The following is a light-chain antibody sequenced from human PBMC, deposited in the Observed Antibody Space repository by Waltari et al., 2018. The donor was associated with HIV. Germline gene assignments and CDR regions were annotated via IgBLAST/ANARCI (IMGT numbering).Light chain of an antibody. V-gene: IGLV2-14*01. CDR2: HVT. CDR1: YRDVGVSNF. CDR3: SSFIGTSTLML. Sequence: QSALTQPATVSASPGQSITHPCTGTYRDVGVSNFVSWYQQRPGKVPKLLIFHVTDRPSGGSSRFSGSKSDNTASLTISGLQAEDEATYFCSSFIGTSTLMLFGGGTRLTVL. J-gene: IGLJ2*01.